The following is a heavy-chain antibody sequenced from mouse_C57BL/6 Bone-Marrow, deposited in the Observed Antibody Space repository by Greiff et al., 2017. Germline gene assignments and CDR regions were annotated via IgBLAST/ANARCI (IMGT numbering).Heavy chain of an antibody. CDR3: ARSHYYGGDFDD. J-gene: IGHJ2*01. V-gene: IGHV1-53*01. D-gene: IGHD1-2*01. CDR1: GYTFTSYW. Sequence: VKLQQPGTELVKPGASVKLSCKASGYTFTSYWMHWVKQRPGQGLEWIGNINPSNGGTNYNEKFKSKATLTVDKSSSTAYMQLSSLTSEDSAVYYCARSHYYGGDFDDWGQGTTLTVSS. CDR2: INPSNGGT.